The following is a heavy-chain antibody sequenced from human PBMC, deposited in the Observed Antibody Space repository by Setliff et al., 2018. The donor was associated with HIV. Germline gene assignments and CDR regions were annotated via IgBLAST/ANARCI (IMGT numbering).Heavy chain of an antibody. CDR3: ARSFWRSGKAMDV. D-gene: IGHD3-3*01. Sequence: SETLSLTCTISGDSISNNNYHWGWIRQPPGKGLEWTGSIYRSGSTYYNPSLKSRVTISVDTSKNTLYLQMNSLRAEDTAVYYCARSFWRSGKAMDVWGKGTTVTVSS. J-gene: IGHJ6*03. CDR2: IYRSGST. V-gene: IGHV4-39*07. CDR1: GDSISNNNYH.